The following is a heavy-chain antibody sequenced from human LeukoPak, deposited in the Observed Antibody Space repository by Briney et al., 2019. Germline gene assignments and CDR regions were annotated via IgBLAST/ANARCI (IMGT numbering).Heavy chain of an antibody. J-gene: IGHJ4*02. CDR1: GYTFTSYE. V-gene: IGHV1-8*01. CDR3: ARGQIVYSFDRSGYFDY. Sequence: GASVKVSCKASGYTFTSYEINWVRQATGQGLEWMGWMNPDSGNTGYAQQFQGRVTMTRNTSISTAYMELSSLRSEDTAVYYCARGQIVYSFDRSGYFDYWCQGNLVTVSS. CDR2: MNPDSGNT. D-gene: IGHD3-22*01.